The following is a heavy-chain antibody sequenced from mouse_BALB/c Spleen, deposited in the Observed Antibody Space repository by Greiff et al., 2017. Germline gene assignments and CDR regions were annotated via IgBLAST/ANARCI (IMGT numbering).Heavy chain of an antibody. CDR2: IYPGSGST. Sequence: LQQPGSELVRPGASVQLSCKASGYTFTSYWMHWVKQRPGQGLEWIGNIYPGSGSTNYDEKFKSKATLTVDTSSSTAYMQLSSLTSEDSAVYYCTREGLGQWFAYWGQGTLVTVSA. D-gene: IGHD4-1*01. CDR1: GYTFTSYW. J-gene: IGHJ3*01. CDR3: TREGLGQWFAY. V-gene: IGHV1S22*01.